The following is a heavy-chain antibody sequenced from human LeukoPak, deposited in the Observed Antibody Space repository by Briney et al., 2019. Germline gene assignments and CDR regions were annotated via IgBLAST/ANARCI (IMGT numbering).Heavy chain of an antibody. CDR2: INHSGST. CDR1: GGSFSGYY. D-gene: IGHD6-13*01. J-gene: IGHJ4*02. CDR3: ARGTSSSWYGY. V-gene: IGHV4-34*01. Sequence: SETLSLTCAVYGGSFSGYYWSWIRQPPGQGLEWIGEINHSGSTNYNQSLKSRVTISVDTSKNQFSLKLSSVTAADTAVYYCARGTSSSWYGYWGQGTLVTVSS.